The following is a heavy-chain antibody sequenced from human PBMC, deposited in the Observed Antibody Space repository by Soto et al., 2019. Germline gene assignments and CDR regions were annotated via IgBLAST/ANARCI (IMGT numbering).Heavy chain of an antibody. CDR2: ITASSRTV. Sequence: GGSLRLSCLASGFTFSGHSMVWVRQAPGKGLEWLSYITASSRTVTYTESVKGRFSISRDNAKNSLYLRVDSLRAEDTAVYYCARVRPWGHMDVWGKGTTVTVSS. CDR3: ARVRPWGHMDV. J-gene: IGHJ6*04. V-gene: IGHV3-48*01. D-gene: IGHD3-16*01. CDR1: GFTFSGHS.